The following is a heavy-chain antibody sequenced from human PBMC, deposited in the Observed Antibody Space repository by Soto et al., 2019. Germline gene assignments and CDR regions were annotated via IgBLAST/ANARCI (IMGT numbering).Heavy chain of an antibody. V-gene: IGHV1-69*01. D-gene: IGHD6-13*01. CDR3: ARDRGIAAAILYYYGMDA. CDR1: GGTFRTWA. J-gene: IGHJ6*02. CDR2: IIPIFGTA. Sequence: PVRFSARPSGGTFRTWASTWVQQAPGKGLGWWGGIIPIFGTANYAQKFQGRVTITADESTSTDYMELSSLRSEDTAVYYCARDRGIAAAILYYYGMDAWGQGNTVTVSS.